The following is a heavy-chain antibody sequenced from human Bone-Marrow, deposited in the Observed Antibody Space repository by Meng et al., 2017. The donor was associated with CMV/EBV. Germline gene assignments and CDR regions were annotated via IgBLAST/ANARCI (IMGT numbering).Heavy chain of an antibody. CDR1: GYTFTDYY. V-gene: IGHV1-46*01. CDR2: INPNSGST. CDR3: ARTGTTPKENWFDP. J-gene: IGHJ5*02. Sequence: ASVKVSCKASGYTFTDYYMHWVRQAPGQGLEWMGWINPNSGSTSYAQKFQGRVTMTRDTSTSTVYMELSSLRSEDTAVYYCARTGTTPKENWFDPWGQGTLVTVSS. D-gene: IGHD1-7*01.